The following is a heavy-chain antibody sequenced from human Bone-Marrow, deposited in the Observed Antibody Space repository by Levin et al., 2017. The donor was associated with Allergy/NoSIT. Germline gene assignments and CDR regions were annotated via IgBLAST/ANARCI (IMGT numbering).Heavy chain of an antibody. CDR2: IIPIFGTA. Sequence: ASVKVSCKASGCTFSSYAISWVRQAPGQGLEWMGGIIPIFGTANYAQKFQGRVTITADESTSTAYMELSSLRSEDTAVYYCASPLEIDAFDIWGQGTMVTVSS. V-gene: IGHV1-69*13. D-gene: IGHD3-3*01. CDR3: ASPLEIDAFDI. J-gene: IGHJ3*02. CDR1: GCTFSSYA.